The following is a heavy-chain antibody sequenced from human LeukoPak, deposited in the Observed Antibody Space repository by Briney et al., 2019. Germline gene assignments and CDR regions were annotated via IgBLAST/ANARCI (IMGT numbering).Heavy chain of an antibody. V-gene: IGHV1-2*06. D-gene: IGHD6-13*01. Sequence: ASVKVSCKASGYTFTGYYMHWVRQSPGQGLEWMGRINPNSGGTNYAQTFQGRVTMTRDTSITTAYLEVSSLRSDDTAVYYCARGEYSSSWDHYYFDYWGQGTLVTVSS. CDR1: GYTFTGYY. CDR3: ARGEYSSSWDHYYFDY. J-gene: IGHJ4*02. CDR2: INPNSGGT.